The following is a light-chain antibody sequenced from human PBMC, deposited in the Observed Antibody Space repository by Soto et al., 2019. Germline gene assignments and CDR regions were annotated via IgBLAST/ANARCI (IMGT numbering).Light chain of an antibody. Sequence: NFMLTQPHSVSESPGKTVTISCTRSRGSGASNFVQWYQQRPGSAPTTVIFDDNQRPSGVPDRFSGSVDSSSNSATLTISGLKTEDEADYYCQSYDDNNHVIFGGGTQLTVL. V-gene: IGLV6-57*04. CDR3: QSYDDNNHVI. J-gene: IGLJ2*01. CDR2: DDN. CDR1: RGSGASNF.